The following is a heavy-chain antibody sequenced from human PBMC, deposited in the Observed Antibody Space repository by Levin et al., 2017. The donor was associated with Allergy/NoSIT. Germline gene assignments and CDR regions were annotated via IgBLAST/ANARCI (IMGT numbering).Heavy chain of an antibody. V-gene: IGHV3-33*01. CDR1: GFTFSSYG. Sequence: LSLTCAASGFTFSSYGMHWVRQAPGKGLEWVAVIWYDGSNKYYADSVKGRFTISRDNSKNTLYLQMNSLRAEDTAVYYCARDYYGSGSYSQLDYYYDYGMDGWGQGTTVTVS. CDR2: IWYDGSNK. J-gene: IGHJ6*02. D-gene: IGHD3-10*01. CDR3: ARDYYGSGSYSQLDYYYDYGMDG.